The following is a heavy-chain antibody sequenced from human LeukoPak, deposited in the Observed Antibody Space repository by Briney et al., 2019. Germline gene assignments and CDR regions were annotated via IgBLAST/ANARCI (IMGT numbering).Heavy chain of an antibody. J-gene: IGHJ4*02. CDR2: VHYSGST. CDR3: ARAMSIAARLQTIFDY. Sequence: SETLSLTCTVSGGSISSYYWSWIRQPPGKGLEWIGYVHYSGSTNYNPSLKSRVTISVDTSKNQFSLNLTSVTAADTAVYYCARAMSIAARLQTIFDYWGQGTLVTVSS. CDR1: GGSISSYY. D-gene: IGHD6-6*01. V-gene: IGHV4-59*08.